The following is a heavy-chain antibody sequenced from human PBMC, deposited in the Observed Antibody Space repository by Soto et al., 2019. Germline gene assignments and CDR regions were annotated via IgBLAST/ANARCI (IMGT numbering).Heavy chain of an antibody. D-gene: IGHD3-10*01. CDR1: GGSISSYY. V-gene: IGHV4-59*08. Sequence: TLSLTCTVSGGSISSYYWSWIRQPPGKGLEWIGYIYYSGSTNYNPSLKSRVTISVDTSKNQFSLKLSSVTAADTAVYYCARQYYYGSGSYSWGWFDPWGQGTLVTVSS. CDR3: ARQYYYGSGSYSWGWFDP. J-gene: IGHJ5*02. CDR2: IYYSGST.